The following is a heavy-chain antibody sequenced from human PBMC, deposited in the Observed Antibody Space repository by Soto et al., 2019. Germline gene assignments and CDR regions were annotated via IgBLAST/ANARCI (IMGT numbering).Heavy chain of an antibody. V-gene: IGHV4-31*02. CDR2: IYYSGST. Sequence: PSETLSLTXTVSGGSISSGGYYWSWIRQHPGKGLEWIGYIYYSGSTYYNPSLKSRVTISVDTSKNQFSLKLSSVTAADTAVYYCARVGSSTSFNWFDPWGQGTQVTVSS. J-gene: IGHJ5*02. CDR1: GGSISSGGYY. CDR3: ARVGSSTSFNWFDP. D-gene: IGHD2-2*01.